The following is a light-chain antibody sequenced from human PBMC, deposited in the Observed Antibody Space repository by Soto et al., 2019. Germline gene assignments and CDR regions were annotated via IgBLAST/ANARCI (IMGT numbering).Light chain of an antibody. CDR2: EDH. V-gene: IGLV6-57*03. J-gene: IGLJ3*02. CDR1: SGSIGSTY. Sequence: NFMLTQPHSESESPGKTITISCTRSSGSIGSTYVQWYQQRPGSAPTTVIYEDHQRPSGVPDRFSGSIDSSSNSASLTISGLKTEDEADYYCQSYDSNNVVFGGGTKLTVL. CDR3: QSYDSNNVV.